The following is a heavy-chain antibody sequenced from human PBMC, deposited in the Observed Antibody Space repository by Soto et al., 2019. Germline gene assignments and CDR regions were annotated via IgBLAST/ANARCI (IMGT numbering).Heavy chain of an antibody. CDR2: ISWNSGSI. CDR1: GFTFDDYA. CDR3: AKDRVTASLFWYFDL. Sequence: EVQLVESGGGLVQPGRSLRLSCAASGFTFDDYAMHWVRQAPGKGLEWVSGISWNSGSIGYADSVKGRFTISRDNAKNSLYLEMNSLIAEDTALYYCAKDRVTASLFWYFDLWGRGTLVTVSS. J-gene: IGHJ2*01. V-gene: IGHV3-9*01. D-gene: IGHD2-21*02.